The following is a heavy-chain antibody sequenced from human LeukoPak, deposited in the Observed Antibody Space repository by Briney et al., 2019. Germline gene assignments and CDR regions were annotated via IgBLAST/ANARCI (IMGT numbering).Heavy chain of an antibody. J-gene: IGHJ5*02. V-gene: IGHV4-34*01. CDR1: GGSFSGYY. Sequence: SETLSLTCAVYGGSFSGYYWSWIRQPPGKGLEWIGEINHSGSTNYNPSLKSRVTISVDTSKNQVSLKLSSVTAADTAVYYCARNLGYCSTTSCYWFDPWGQGTLVTVSS. CDR2: INHSGST. D-gene: IGHD2-2*01. CDR3: ARNLGYCSTTSCYWFDP.